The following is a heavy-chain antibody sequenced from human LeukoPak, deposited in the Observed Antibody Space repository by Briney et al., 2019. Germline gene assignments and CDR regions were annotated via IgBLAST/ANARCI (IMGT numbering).Heavy chain of an antibody. CDR3: ARLKSGYYNWFDP. D-gene: IGHD3-3*01. CDR2: IIPIFGTA. CDR1: GGTFSSYA. Sequence: SVKVSCKASGGTFSSYAISWVRQAPGQGLEWMGGIIPIFGTANYAQKFQGRVTITTDESTSTAYMELSSLRSEDTAVYYCARLKSGYYNWFDPWGQGTLVIVSS. J-gene: IGHJ5*02. V-gene: IGHV1-69*05.